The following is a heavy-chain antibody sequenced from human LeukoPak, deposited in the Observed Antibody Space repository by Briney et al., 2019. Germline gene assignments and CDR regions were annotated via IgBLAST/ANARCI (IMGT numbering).Heavy chain of an antibody. J-gene: IGHJ4*02. Sequence: SETLSLTCTVSGGSISSYYWSWIRQPPGKGLEWIGYIYYSGSTNYNPSLKSRVTISVDTSKNQFSLKLSSVTAADTAVYYCARVSPGIAPYFDYWGQGTLVTVSS. CDR1: GGSISSYY. V-gene: IGHV4-59*01. D-gene: IGHD6-13*01. CDR3: ARVSPGIAPYFDY. CDR2: IYYSGST.